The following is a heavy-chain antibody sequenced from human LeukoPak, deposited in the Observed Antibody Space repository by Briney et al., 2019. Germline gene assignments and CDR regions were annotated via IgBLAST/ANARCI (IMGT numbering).Heavy chain of an antibody. CDR1: GFTFRGFL. V-gene: IGHV3-7*01. CDR2: IKQDGSEK. D-gene: IGHD1-7*01. J-gene: IGHJ4*02. CDR3: ARAGSNWNYVY. Sequence: PGGSLRLSCAASGFTFRGFLMSWVRQIPGKGLERVANIKQDGSEKYYADALKGRFTISRDNTKNSLSLQMNSLIVEDTAVYYCARAGSNWNYVYWGQGTLVTVSS.